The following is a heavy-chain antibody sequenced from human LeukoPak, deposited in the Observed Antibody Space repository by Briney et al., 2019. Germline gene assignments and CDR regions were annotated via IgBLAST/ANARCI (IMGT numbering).Heavy chain of an antibody. CDR3: AKQLGYCSDGSCYFPY. CDR2: ISNNGGYT. CDR1: GFTFSSSA. V-gene: IGHV3-23*01. J-gene: IGHJ4*02. Sequence: GRSLRLSCAASGFTFSSSAMSWVRQAPGKGLEWVSAISNNGGYTYYADSVQGRFTISRDNSKSTLCLQMNSLRAEDTAVYYCAKQLGYCSDGSCYFPYWGQGALVTVSS. D-gene: IGHD2-15*01.